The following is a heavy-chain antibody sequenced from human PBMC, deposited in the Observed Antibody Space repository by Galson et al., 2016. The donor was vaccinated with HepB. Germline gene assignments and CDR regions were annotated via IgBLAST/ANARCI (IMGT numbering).Heavy chain of an antibody. J-gene: IGHJ4*02. CDR2: ISSSSPTI. CDR1: GFTFSSYA. Sequence: SLRLSCAASGFTFSSYAMNWVRQAPGKGLEWVASISSSSPTIYYADSVKVRFTISRDNAKNSLYLQMNSLRAGDTAVYYCARADSVFDYWGQGTLVTVSS. V-gene: IGHV3-21*04. D-gene: IGHD2-15*01. CDR3: ARADSVFDY.